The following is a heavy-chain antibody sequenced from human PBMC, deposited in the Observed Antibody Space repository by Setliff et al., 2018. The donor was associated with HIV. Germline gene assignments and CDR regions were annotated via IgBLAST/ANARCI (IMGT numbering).Heavy chain of an antibody. J-gene: IGHJ3*01. CDR2: INGYNSKT. CDR3: AREAPRYASGAFDF. D-gene: IGHD3-10*01. CDR1: GYNFNNFG. V-gene: IGHV1-18*01. Sequence: ASVKVSCKSSGYNFNNFGVSWVRQAPGQGLEWLGYINGYNSKTHYLPRLQGRLTLTTDTSTNTVYLGLRSLISDDTAIYYCAREAPRYASGAFDFWGQGTMVTVSS.